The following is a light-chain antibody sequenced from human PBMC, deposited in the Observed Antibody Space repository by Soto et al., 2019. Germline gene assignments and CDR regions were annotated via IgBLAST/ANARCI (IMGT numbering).Light chain of an antibody. CDR2: DAS. CDR3: EHFSNYSFT. Sequence: DIQMTQSPSTLSASLGSRVTITCRASQSVRSWLAWYQQKPGRSPKLLIYDASSLQGGVPSRFSGSGCGSEFSLTVTSLQAYDFTTYYCEHFSNYSFTFGPRTKMD. J-gene: IGKJ3*01. V-gene: IGKV1-5*01. CDR1: QSVRSW.